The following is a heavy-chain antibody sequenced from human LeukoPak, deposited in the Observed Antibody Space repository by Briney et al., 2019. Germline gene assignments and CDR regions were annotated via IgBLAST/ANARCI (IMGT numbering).Heavy chain of an antibody. J-gene: IGHJ6*02. CDR3: ARDGHGMDV. CDR2: IYTSGST. D-gene: IGHD3/OR15-3a*01. Sequence: PSETLSLTCAVSGASVNNYQWSWMRQPAGKGLEWIGCIYTSGSTNYTPSLKSRVTMSVDTSKNQFSLKLSSVTAADTAVYYCARDGHGMDVWGQGTTVIVSS. CDR1: GASVNNYQ. V-gene: IGHV4-4*07.